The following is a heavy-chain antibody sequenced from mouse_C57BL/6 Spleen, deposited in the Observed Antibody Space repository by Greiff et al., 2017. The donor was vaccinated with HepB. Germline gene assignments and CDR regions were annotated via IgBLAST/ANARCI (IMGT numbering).Heavy chain of an antibody. CDR1: GYTFTSYW. V-gene: IGHV1-61*01. CDR3: ARSNYSNYPWFAY. D-gene: IGHD2-5*01. CDR2: IYPSDSET. J-gene: IGHJ3*01. Sequence: QVHVKQPGAELVRPGSSVKLSCKASGYTFTSYWMDWVKQRPGQGLEWIGNIYPSDSETHYNQKFKDKATLTVDKSSSTAYMQLSSLTSEDSAVYYCARSNYSNYPWFAYWGQGTLVTVSA.